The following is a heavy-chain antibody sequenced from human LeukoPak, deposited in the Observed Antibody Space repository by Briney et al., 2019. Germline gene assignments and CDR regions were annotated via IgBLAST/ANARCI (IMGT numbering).Heavy chain of an antibody. CDR3: ARARYCSGGNCYAEY. CDR1: GYTFTTSW. Sequence: GESLKISCKGSGYTFTTSWIGWVRQKPGKGLEWMGIIYPGDSDTRYSPSFEGQVTISADKSISTAYLQWSSLKASDTAMYYCARARYCSGGNCYAEYWGQGTLVTVSS. J-gene: IGHJ4*02. D-gene: IGHD2-15*01. V-gene: IGHV5-51*01. CDR2: IYPGDSDT.